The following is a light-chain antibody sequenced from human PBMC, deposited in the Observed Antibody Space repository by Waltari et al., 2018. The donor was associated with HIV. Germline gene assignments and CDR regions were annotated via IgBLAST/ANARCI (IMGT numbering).Light chain of an antibody. CDR3: LTYVSDSGTWK. CDR2: DVS. Sequence: QSPLTQPASVSGNPGQSVTITCTGTNIDVGNYNLVSWYQQHPVKAPKLLIFDVSKPPSGVSSRFSGSKSGYWASLTISGLLAEDESYYVCLTYVSDSGTWKFGGGTYLTV. J-gene: IGLJ3*02. V-gene: IGLV2-23*02. CDR1: NIDVGNYNL.